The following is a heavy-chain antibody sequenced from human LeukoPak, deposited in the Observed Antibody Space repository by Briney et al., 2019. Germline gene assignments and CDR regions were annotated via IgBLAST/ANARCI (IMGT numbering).Heavy chain of an antibody. CDR2: INPSGGST. CDR1: GYTFTGYY. CDR3: ARVRSYSGGLSIAAACDY. Sequence: WASVKVSCKASGYTFTGYYMHWVRQAPGQGLEWMGIINPSGGSTSYAQKFQGRVTMTRDTSTSTVYMELSSLRSEDTAVYYCARVRSYSGGLSIAAACDYWGQGTLVTVSS. V-gene: IGHV1-46*01. D-gene: IGHD6-13*01. J-gene: IGHJ4*02.